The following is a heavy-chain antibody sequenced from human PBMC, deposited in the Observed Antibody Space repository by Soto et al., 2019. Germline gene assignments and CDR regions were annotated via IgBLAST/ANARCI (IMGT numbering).Heavy chain of an antibody. D-gene: IGHD2-21*01. V-gene: IGHV4-4*02. CDR1: GGSISTNHW. CDR2: IHHSGSS. CDR3: ARDSLTGAYRPRGP. J-gene: IGHJ5*02. Sequence: QVQLQESGPGLVKPSGTLSLTCAVSGGSISTNHWWNWVRQSPGKGLEWIGQIHHSGSSNYSPSLESPVTILDYKSKHQFSQKTTSVTAADTAVYYCARDSLTGAYRPRGPWSQGSLVTASS.